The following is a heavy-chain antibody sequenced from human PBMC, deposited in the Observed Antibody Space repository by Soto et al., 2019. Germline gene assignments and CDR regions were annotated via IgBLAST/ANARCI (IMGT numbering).Heavy chain of an antibody. V-gene: IGHV3-15*07. CDR1: GFSFSNAW. J-gene: IGHJ3*02. Sequence: GGSLRLSCAASGFSFSNAWMNWVRQAPGKGLEWVGRSKSKADGGTTDYAAPVNGRFTILRDDSKNTLYLQMSSLKTEDTALYYCTRGGTYSSSRYTVLDAFDIWGQGTMVTVSS. CDR2: SKSKADGGTT. CDR3: TRGGTYSSSRYTVLDAFDI. D-gene: IGHD6-13*01.